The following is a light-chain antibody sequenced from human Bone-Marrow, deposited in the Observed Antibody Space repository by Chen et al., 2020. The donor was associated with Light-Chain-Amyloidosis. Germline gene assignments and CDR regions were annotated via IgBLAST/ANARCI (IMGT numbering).Light chain of an antibody. CDR3: CSYAGSKTFVL. CDR2: EVN. V-gene: IGLV2-23*02. J-gene: IGLJ2*01. Sequence: QSALTQPASVSGSPGQSITISCTGTSSDVGTYSLVSWFQQHPGKAPKVILFEVNKRPSGVSDRFSGSKSGNTASLTISGLQGEHEADYYCCSYAGSKTFVLFGGGTKLTVL. CDR1: SSDVGTYSL.